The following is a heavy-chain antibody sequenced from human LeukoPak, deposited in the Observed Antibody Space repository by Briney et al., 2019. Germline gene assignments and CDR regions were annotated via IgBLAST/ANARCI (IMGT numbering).Heavy chain of an antibody. J-gene: IGHJ4*02. CDR3: ARVESMAAPPDK. V-gene: IGHV3-20*04. D-gene: IGHD5-24*01. Sequence: GGPLTLSCRASGFPFDDYDMRGVRRAPARGGEGLFGNNWNGDNTNYTGSVRGRFTISGENAKNSLSLQMNSLSVEDTALYYSARVESMAAPPDKWGQGNLVTVSS. CDR2: NNWNGDNT. CDR1: GFPFDDYD.